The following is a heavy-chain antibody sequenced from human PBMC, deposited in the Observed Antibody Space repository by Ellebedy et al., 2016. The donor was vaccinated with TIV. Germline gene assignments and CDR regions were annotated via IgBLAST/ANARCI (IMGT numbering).Heavy chain of an antibody. D-gene: IGHD3-9*01. J-gene: IGHJ6*02. CDR2: IWYDGSNK. CDR1: GFTFSSYG. Sequence: GESLKISCAASGFTFSSYGMHWVRQAPGKGLEWVAVIWYDGSNKYYADSVKGRFTISRDNSKNTLYLQMNSLRAEDTAVYYCAKEVRYFDWLSGYGMDVWGQGTTVTVSS. V-gene: IGHV3-30*02. CDR3: AKEVRYFDWLSGYGMDV.